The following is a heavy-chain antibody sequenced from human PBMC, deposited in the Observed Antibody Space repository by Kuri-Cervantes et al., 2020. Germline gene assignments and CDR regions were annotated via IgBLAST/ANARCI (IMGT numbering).Heavy chain of an antibody. CDR3: SRESAAGWVDF. J-gene: IGHJ4*02. D-gene: IGHD6-25*01. V-gene: IGHV6-1*01. Sequence: LRLSCAISGDSVSSNSAVWNWIRQSPSRGLEWLGRTYYRSKWYNDYAASVKSRITINADTTKNQFSLQMNSVTSEDTAVYYCSRESAAGWVDFWGQGTLVTVSS. CDR1: GDSVSSNSAV. CDR2: TYYRSKWYN.